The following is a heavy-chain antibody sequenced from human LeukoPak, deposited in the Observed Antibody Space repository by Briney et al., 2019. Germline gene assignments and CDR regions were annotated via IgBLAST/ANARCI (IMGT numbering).Heavy chain of an antibody. CDR3: ASQLGGTTFH. CDR2: VYYNGIT. V-gene: IGHV4-59*01. Sequence: SETLSLTRTVSGVSISSYFWSWIRQPPGKGLEWIGYVYYNGITNYNPSLKSRVSISLDTSNNQFSLKLNSVTAADTAVYYCASQLGGTTFHWGQGTLVTVSS. J-gene: IGHJ4*02. CDR1: GVSISSYF. D-gene: IGHD1-1*01.